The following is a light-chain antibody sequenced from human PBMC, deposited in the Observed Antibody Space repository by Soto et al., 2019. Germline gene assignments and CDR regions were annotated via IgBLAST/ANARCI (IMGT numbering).Light chain of an antibody. CDR1: SSNIGNNA. J-gene: IGLJ2*01. Sequence: QSVLTQPPSVSEAPRQRVTISCSGSSSNIGNNAVNWYQQLPGKAPKLLLYYDDLLPSGVSDRFSGSKSGTSASLAISGLQSEDEADYYCAAWYDSLNGVVFGGGTKLTVL. CDR3: AAWYDSLNGVV. CDR2: YDD. V-gene: IGLV1-36*01.